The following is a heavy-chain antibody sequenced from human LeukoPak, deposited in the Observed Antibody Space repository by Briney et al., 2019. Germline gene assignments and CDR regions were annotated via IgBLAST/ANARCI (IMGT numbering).Heavy chain of an antibody. V-gene: IGHV4-39*01. CDR1: GGSISSSSYY. D-gene: IGHD2-15*01. CDR3: ARRRAVAATLDY. Sequence: SETLSLTCTVSGGSISSSSYYWGWIRQPPGKGLEWIGSIYYSGSTYYNPSLKSRVTISVDTSKNQFSLKLSSVTAADTAVYYCARRRAVAATLDYWGQGTLVTVSS. CDR2: IYYSGST. J-gene: IGHJ4*02.